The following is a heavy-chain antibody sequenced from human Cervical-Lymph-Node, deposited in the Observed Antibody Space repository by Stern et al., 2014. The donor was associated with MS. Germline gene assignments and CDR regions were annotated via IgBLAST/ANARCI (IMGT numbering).Heavy chain of an antibody. Sequence: VQLVQSGAEVKKPGESLKISCKGSGYSFITYSIGWVRQMPGKGLEWMGVSYPGDSDARYSPSFQGQVTISADKSISTAYLQWSSLKASDTAIYYCARMSRRCFDYWGQGTLVTVSP. CDR3: ARMSRRCFDY. CDR2: SYPGDSDA. V-gene: IGHV5-51*01. D-gene: IGHD4-17*01. J-gene: IGHJ4*02. CDR1: GYSFITYS.